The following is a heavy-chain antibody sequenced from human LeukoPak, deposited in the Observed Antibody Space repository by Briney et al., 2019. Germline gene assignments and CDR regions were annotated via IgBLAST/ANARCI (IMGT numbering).Heavy chain of an antibody. CDR1: GFTFRNSG. V-gene: IGHV3-48*01. J-gene: IGHJ4*02. CDR2: ISSSGSSI. D-gene: IGHD3-22*01. Sequence: GGSLRLSCAASGFTFRNSGMNWVRQAPGKGLEWVSYISSSGSSIDYADSVRGRFTVSRDNAWHSLYLQMNSLRVEDTAVYYCARGFPSRRNYDTRGYYSYHFDYWGQGTLVTVSS. CDR3: ARGFPSRRNYDTRGYYSYHFDY.